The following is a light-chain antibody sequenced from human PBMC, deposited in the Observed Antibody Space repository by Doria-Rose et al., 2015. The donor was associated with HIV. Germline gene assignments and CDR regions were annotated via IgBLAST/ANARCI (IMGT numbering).Light chain of an antibody. CDR2: DVS. Sequence: TQSPGTLSLSPGERATLSCRASQSFSSTYLAWYQQKPGQAPSLLIYDVSTRATGIPDRFSASGSGTDFTLTINRLEPEDFALYYCHQYGTSWTFGQGTKVEI. CDR1: QSFSSTY. J-gene: IGKJ1*01. V-gene: IGKV3-20*01. CDR3: HQYGTSWT.